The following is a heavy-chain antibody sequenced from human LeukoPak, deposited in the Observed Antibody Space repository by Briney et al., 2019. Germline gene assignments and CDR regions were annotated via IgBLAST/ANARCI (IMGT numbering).Heavy chain of an antibody. V-gene: IGHV4-31*03. CDR1: GGSISSGGLY. CDR3: GFRREADFIDF. J-gene: IGHJ4*02. D-gene: IGHD2-15*01. CDR2: IYYSGST. Sequence: SQTLSLTCTVSGGSISSGGLYWTSIPPHPGKGLEWFGYIYYSGSTYHNPSLKSRIAISVDTSKNQLSLTINPSAAPDTAGYYCGFRREADFIDFWPQGPLVTVSS.